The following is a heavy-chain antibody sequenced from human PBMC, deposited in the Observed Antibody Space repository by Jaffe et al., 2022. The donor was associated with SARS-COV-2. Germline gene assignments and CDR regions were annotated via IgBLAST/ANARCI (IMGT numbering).Heavy chain of an antibody. V-gene: IGHV1-18*01. CDR3: AKGRSETYSDFDY. J-gene: IGHJ4*02. D-gene: IGHD3-10*01. Sequence: QVQLVQSGAEVKKPGASVKVSCKASGYTFTNYGITWVRQAPGQGLEWMGWVSTYNGITKYAQKLQGRVTMTTDTPTSTAYMELRSLRSDDTAVYYCAKGRSETYSDFDYWGQGTLVTVS. CDR2: VSTYNGIT. CDR1: GYTFTNYG.